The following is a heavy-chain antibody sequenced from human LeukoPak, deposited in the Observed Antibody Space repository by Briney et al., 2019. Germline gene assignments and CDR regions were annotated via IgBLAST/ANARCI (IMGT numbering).Heavy chain of an antibody. Sequence: SETLSLACTVSGGSISSYFWCWIRQPPGKGLEWIGYIYYSGSTNYNPSLKSRVTISVDTSKNQFSLKLSSVTAADTAVYYCASARLGSGLEGAFDIWGQGTMVTVSS. CDR3: ASARLGSGLEGAFDI. CDR2: IYYSGST. D-gene: IGHD6-25*01. J-gene: IGHJ3*02. V-gene: IGHV4-59*01. CDR1: GGSISSYF.